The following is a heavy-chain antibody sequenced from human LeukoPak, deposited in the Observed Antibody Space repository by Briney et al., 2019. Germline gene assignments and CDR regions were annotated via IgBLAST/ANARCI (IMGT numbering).Heavy chain of an antibody. CDR1: GYTFTDYY. CDR3: ATSPKVGATIGAFDI. V-gene: IGHV1-69-2*01. D-gene: IGHD1-26*01. CDR2: VDPEDGET. J-gene: IGHJ3*02. Sequence: ASVKISCKVSGYTFTDYYMHWVQQAPGKGLEWMGLVDPEDGETIYAEKFQGRVTITADTSTDTAYVELSSLRSEDTAVYYCATSPKVGATIGAFDIWGQGTMVTVSS.